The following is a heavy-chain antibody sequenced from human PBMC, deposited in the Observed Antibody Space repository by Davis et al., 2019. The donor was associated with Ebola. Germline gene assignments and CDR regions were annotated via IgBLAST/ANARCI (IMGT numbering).Heavy chain of an antibody. J-gene: IGHJ6*02. D-gene: IGHD1-26*01. V-gene: IGHV3-74*01. CDR3: ARTPLVSFGMDV. CDR1: GFTFSSYW. Sequence: HTGGSLRLSCAASGFTFSSYWMHWVRQAPGKGLVWVSRINSDGSSTSYADSVKGRFTISRDNAKNSLYLQMDSLRAEDTAVYYCARTPLVSFGMDVWGQGTTVTVSS. CDR2: INSDGSST.